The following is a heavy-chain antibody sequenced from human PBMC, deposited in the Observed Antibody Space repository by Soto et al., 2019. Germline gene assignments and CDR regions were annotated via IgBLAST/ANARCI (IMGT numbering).Heavy chain of an antibody. J-gene: IGHJ4*02. CDR3: TKGSVSGLSIDY. CDR2: ITSAGNNK. V-gene: IGHV3-30-3*01. D-gene: IGHD6-19*01. CDR1: GFTFRTYP. Sequence: QVQLVESGGGVVQPGRSLRLSCAAAGFTFRTYPIHWVRQAPGKGLAWVADITSAGNNKYYADSVKGRFTISRDNSKNTVYLHMNSLRTDDTAVFYCTKGSVSGLSIDYWGQGTLVTVSS.